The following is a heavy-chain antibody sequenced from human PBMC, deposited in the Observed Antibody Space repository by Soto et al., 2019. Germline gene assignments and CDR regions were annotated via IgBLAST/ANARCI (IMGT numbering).Heavy chain of an antibody. CDR1: GFTFSSYG. CDR2: IWYDGSNK. J-gene: IGHJ4*02. Sequence: GGSLRLSCAASGFTFSSYGMHWVRQAPGKGLEWVAVIWYDGSNKYYADSVKGRFTISRDNSKNTLYLQMNSLRAEDTAVYYCARAITMVRGVDLSDYWGQGTLVTVSS. V-gene: IGHV3-33*01. D-gene: IGHD3-10*01. CDR3: ARAITMVRGVDLSDY.